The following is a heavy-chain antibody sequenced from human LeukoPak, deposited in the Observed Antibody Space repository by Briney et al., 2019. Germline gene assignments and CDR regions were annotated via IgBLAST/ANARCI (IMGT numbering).Heavy chain of an antibody. D-gene: IGHD3-10*01. V-gene: IGHV4-34*01. Sequence: SETLSLTCEVSGGSFSGHLWPWIRPPPGKGLEGIGQINHIGDINYDASLRSRLTISVDTSKTQFSLKLTSLTAADTAIYYWARRGSYLVMGGFDIWGQGTLVAVSS. J-gene: IGHJ3*02. CDR1: GGSFSGHL. CDR3: ARRGSYLVMGGFDI. CDR2: INHIGDI.